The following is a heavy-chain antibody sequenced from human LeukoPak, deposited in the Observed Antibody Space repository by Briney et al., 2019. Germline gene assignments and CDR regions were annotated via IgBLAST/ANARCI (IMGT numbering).Heavy chain of an antibody. CDR3: AKDVAPDSGWDLDY. D-gene: IGHD6-19*01. CDR2: IYNSGAKI. Sequence: GGSLRLSCAVAGLTFSTYSMTWVRQGPGKGLEWVSSIYNSGAKIFYADSVKGRFTISRDNSKNMLYLQMNSLRVEDTAVYYCAKDVAPDSGWDLDYWGQGTLVTVSS. V-gene: IGHV3-23*01. J-gene: IGHJ4*02. CDR1: GLTFSTYS.